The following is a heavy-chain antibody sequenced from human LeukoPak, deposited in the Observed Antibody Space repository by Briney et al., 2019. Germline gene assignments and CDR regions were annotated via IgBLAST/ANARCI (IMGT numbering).Heavy chain of an antibody. Sequence: SETLSLTCTVSGGSITNYYWNWIRQSAGKGLEWIGHINTNGNTKYNPSLKSRVTISLYKSKNQFSLKLTSVTAADTAVYYCARDGGSRWYLVWFDPWGQGTLVTV. V-gene: IGHV4-4*07. CDR2: INTNGNT. CDR1: GGSITNYY. D-gene: IGHD6-13*01. CDR3: ARDGGSRWYLVWFDP. J-gene: IGHJ5*02.